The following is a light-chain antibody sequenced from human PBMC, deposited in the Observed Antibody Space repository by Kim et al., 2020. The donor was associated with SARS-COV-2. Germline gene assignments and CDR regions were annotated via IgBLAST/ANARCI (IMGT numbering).Light chain of an antibody. CDR2: DAV. Sequence: LSASIGDRDTITCRASQGIGGRLSWFQHRPGQAPTVLIYDAVALQTGVPSRFSGSGSGTDFTFTISRLQPEDFATYYCQQYDSDHSFGQGTKLEI. J-gene: IGKJ2*03. CDR1: QGIGGR. V-gene: IGKV1-33*01. CDR3: QQYDSDHS.